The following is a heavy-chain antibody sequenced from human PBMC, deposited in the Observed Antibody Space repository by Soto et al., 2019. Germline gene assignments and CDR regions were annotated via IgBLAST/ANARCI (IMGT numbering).Heavy chain of an antibody. CDR1: GFTFSDSW. CDR3: ASGPR. V-gene: IGHV3-7*01. Sequence: EVQLVESGGGLVQPGESLRLSCAASGFTFSDSWMSWVRQAPGKGLEWVANINTDGSVKSYVASVEGRFTISRDNTNSSLFLQMTGLRGDDTAIYYCASGPRWGQGTRVTVSS. CDR2: INTDGSVK. J-gene: IGHJ4*02.